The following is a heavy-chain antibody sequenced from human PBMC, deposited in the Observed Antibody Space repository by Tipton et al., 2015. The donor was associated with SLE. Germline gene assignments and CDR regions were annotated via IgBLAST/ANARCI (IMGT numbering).Heavy chain of an antibody. CDR3: ARGRVDYIRGTYRPSSFDY. V-gene: IGHV4-34*01. J-gene: IGHJ4*02. Sequence: GLVKPSETLSLTCSVSGNSISTYYWSWIRQSPGKALEWIGDIHDSGDRHYNPSLKSRVSISVDTSENHISLRLSSLTAADTALYYCARGRVDYIRGTYRPSSFDYWGQGTQVTVSA. CDR1: GNSISTYY. CDR2: IHDSGDR. D-gene: IGHD3-16*02.